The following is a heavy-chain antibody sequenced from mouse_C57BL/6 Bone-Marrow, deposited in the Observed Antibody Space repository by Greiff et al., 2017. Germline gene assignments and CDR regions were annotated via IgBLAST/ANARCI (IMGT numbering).Heavy chain of an antibody. Sequence: DVKLVESGEGLVKPGGSLKLSCAASGFTFSSYAMSWVRQTPEKSLEWVAYLSSGGDYIYYADNVKVRFTTSRDNARNTLYLQMSSMKSEDTAMYYCTRGRVYDVDAMDYWGQGTSVTVSS. CDR2: LSSGGDYI. D-gene: IGHD2-12*01. J-gene: IGHJ4*01. CDR3: TRGRVYDVDAMDY. CDR1: GFTFSSYA. V-gene: IGHV5-9-1*02.